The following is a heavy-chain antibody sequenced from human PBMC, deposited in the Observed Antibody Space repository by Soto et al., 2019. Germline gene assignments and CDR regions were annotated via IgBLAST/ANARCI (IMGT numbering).Heavy chain of an antibody. CDR1: GFTFSSYA. V-gene: IGHV3-23*01. Sequence: GGSLRLSCAASGFTFSSYAMSWVRQAPGKGLEWVSAISGSGGSTYYADSVKGRFTISRDNSKNTLYLQMNSLRAEDTAVYYCAKDEGYCSSTSCPPTDYWGQGTLVTVSS. CDR2: ISGSGGST. CDR3: AKDEGYCSSTSCPPTDY. D-gene: IGHD2-2*01. J-gene: IGHJ4*02.